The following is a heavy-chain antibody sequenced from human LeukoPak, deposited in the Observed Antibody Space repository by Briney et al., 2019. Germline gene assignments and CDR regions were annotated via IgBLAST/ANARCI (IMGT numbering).Heavy chain of an antibody. CDR2: ISGSGGST. CDR1: GFTFSSYG. J-gene: IGHJ4*02. D-gene: IGHD3-22*01. V-gene: IGHV3-23*01. CDR3: TPYYYDSSGTRAFDY. Sequence: GGSLRLSCAASGFTFSSYGMSWVRQAPGKGLEWVSAISGSGGSTYYADSVKGRFTISRDNSKNTLYLQTNSLRAEDTAVYYCTPYYYDSSGTRAFDYWGQGTLVTVSS.